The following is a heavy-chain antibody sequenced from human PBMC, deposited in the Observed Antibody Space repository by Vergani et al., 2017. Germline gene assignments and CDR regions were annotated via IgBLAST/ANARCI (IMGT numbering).Heavy chain of an antibody. V-gene: IGHV4-30-4*01. CDR3: AGGTGTTEVDY. CDR2: IYYSGTT. CDR1: GGPISSGDYY. J-gene: IGHJ4*02. Sequence: QVQLQESGPGLVKPSQTPSLTCTVPGGPISSGDYYWGWIRPPPGKGLEWIGYIYYSGTTYYNPSLKSRVTISVDTSKNQFSLKLSSVTAADTAVYYCAGGTGTTEVDYWGQGTLVTVSS. D-gene: IGHD1-7*01.